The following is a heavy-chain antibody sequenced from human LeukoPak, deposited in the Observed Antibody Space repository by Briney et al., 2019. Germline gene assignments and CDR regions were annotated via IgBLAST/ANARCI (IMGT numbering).Heavy chain of an antibody. CDR1: GFTFSSYR. Sequence: GGSLRLSCAASGFTFSSYRMNWVRQAPGKGLEWVSSISSSSSYIYYADSVKGRFTISRDNAKNSLYLQMNSLRAEDTAVYYCAREPQWLVMWDWGQGTLVTVSS. D-gene: IGHD6-19*01. V-gene: IGHV3-21*01. CDR3: AREPQWLVMWD. J-gene: IGHJ4*02. CDR2: ISSSSSYI.